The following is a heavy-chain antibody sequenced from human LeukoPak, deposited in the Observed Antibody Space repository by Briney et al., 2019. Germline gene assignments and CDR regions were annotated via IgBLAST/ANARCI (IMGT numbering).Heavy chain of an antibody. CDR3: ASSYGSGSYYAF. D-gene: IGHD3-10*01. Sequence: SETLSLTCTVSGGSISSGDYYWSWIRQPPGKGLEWIGYIYYSGSTNYNPSLKSRVTISVDTSKNQFSLKLSSVTAADTAVYYCASSYGSGSYYAFWGQGTLVTVSS. CDR2: IYYSGST. CDR1: GGSISSGDYY. J-gene: IGHJ4*02. V-gene: IGHV4-61*08.